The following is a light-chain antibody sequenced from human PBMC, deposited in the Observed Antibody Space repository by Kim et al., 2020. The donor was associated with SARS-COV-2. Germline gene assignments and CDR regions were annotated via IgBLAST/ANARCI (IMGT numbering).Light chain of an antibody. J-gene: IGLJ2*01. Sequence: VTVPTRQTASITCAGDKLGDKNACWYQQKPGQSPVLVIYEDGKRPSGIPERFSGSISGNTATLTISGTQAMDEADYYCQAWDSGVLFGGGTQLTVL. CDR2: EDG. V-gene: IGLV3-1*01. CDR1: KLGDKN. CDR3: QAWDSGVL.